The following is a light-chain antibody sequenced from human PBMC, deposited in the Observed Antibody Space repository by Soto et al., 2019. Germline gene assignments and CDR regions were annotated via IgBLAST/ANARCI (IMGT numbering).Light chain of an antibody. CDR1: QDISNY. CDR2: DAS. J-gene: IGKJ3*01. V-gene: IGKV1-33*01. CDR3: QQYENRPYT. Sequence: DIQMTQSPSSLSSSVGYRFTITCQASQDISNYLNWYQQKPGKAPKLLIYDASNLETGVPSRFSGSGSGTDFTFTISSLQPEDNATYYCQQYENRPYTFGPGTKVDIK.